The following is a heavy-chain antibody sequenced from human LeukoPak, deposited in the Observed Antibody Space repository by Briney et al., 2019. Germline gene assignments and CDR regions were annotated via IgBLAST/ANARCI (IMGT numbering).Heavy chain of an antibody. CDR1: GFTFSSYA. CDR2: ISGSGGST. CDR3: AKDPLVVAVTYYFDY. D-gene: IGHD2-15*01. J-gene: IGHJ4*02. V-gene: IGHV3-23*01. Sequence: GGSLRLFCAASGFTFSSYAMSWVRQAPGKGLEWVSAISGSGGSTYYADSVKGRFTISRDNSKSTLYLQMNSLRAEDTAVYYCAKDPLVVAVTYYFDYWGQGTLVTVSS.